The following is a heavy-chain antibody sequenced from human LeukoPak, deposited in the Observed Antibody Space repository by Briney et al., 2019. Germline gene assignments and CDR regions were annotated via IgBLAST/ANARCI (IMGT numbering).Heavy chain of an antibody. CDR2: IIPIFGTA. D-gene: IGHD6-13*01. CDR3: ARDRIAAAVAMSYYYMDV. Sequence: GASVKVSCKASGGTFSSYAISWVRQAPGQGLEWMGGIIPIFGTANYAQKFQGRVTITADKSTSTAYMELSSLRSEDTAVYYCARDRIAAAVAMSYYYMDVWGKGTTVTISS. J-gene: IGHJ6*03. V-gene: IGHV1-69*06. CDR1: GGTFSSYA.